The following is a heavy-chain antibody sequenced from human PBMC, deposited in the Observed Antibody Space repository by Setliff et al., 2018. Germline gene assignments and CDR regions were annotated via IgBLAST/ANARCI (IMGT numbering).Heavy chain of an antibody. CDR1: GGTFSSYA. CDR3: ARGWGVITIFGMDYYMDV. V-gene: IGHV1-69*06. Sequence: SVKVSCKASGGTFSSYAISWVRQAPGQGLEWMGKIIPIFGTANYAQKFQGRVTIIADKSTSTTYMELSSLRSEDTAVYYCARGWGVITIFGMDYYMDVWGKGTTVTV. J-gene: IGHJ6*03. CDR2: IIPIFGTA. D-gene: IGHD3-3*01.